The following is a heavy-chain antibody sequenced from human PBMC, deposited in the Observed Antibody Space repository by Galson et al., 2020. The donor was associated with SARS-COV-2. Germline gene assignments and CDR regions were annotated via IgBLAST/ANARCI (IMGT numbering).Heavy chain of an antibody. CDR1: GFTFSRNA. CDR2: ISNDGTKK. CDR3: ARDGDYDFWSGDPWGWLDP. Sequence: QTGGSLRLSCAASGFTFSRNAIHWVRQAPGKGLEWVAVISNDGTKKYYADSVKGRFTISRDNSKNTLHLQMNSRRVEDTAVYYCARDGDYDFWSGDPWGWLDPWGQGTLGTVCS. D-gene: IGHD3-3*01. V-gene: IGHV3-30-3*01. J-gene: IGHJ5*02.